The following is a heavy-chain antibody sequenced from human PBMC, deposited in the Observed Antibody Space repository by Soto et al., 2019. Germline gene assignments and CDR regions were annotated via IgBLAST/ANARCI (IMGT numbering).Heavy chain of an antibody. Sequence: GASVKLSCKASGGSFSSYAISWVRQAPGQGLEWMGGIIPIFGTANYAQKFQGRVTITADESTSTAYMELSSLRSEDTAVYYCARTGPVRGEYYYYYGMDVWGQGTTVTVSS. CDR3: ARTGPVRGEYYYYYGMDV. V-gene: IGHV1-69*13. CDR1: GGSFSSYA. J-gene: IGHJ6*02. D-gene: IGHD3-10*01. CDR2: IIPIFGTA.